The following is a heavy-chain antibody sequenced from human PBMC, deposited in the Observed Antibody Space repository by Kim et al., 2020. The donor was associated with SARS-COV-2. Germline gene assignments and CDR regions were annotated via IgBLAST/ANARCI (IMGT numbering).Heavy chain of an antibody. V-gene: IGHV3-21*01. CDR1: GFTFSSYS. CDR2: ISSSSSYI. D-gene: IGHD2-2*01. Sequence: GGSLRLSCAASGFTFSSYSMNWVRQAPGKGLEWVSSISSSSSYIYYADSVKGRFTISRDNAKNSLYLQMNSLRAEDTAVYYCASGGRSSTFLFPRYAADEVDYWGQGTLVTVSS. J-gene: IGHJ4*02. CDR3: ASGGRSSTFLFPRYAADEVDY.